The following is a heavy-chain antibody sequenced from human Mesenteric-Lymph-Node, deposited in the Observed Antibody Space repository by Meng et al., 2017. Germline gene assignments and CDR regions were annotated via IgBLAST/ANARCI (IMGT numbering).Heavy chain of an antibody. V-gene: IGHV1-8*03. Sequence: ASVKVSCKASGYTFTSYDINWVRQATGQGLEWMGWMNPNSGNTGYAQKFQGRVTITRNTSISTAYMELSSLRSEDTAVYYCARVSGGAREIGEYFQHWGQGTLVTVSS. CDR2: MNPNSGNT. CDR1: GYTFTSYD. D-gene: IGHD2-15*01. CDR3: ARVSGGAREIGEYFQH. J-gene: IGHJ1*01.